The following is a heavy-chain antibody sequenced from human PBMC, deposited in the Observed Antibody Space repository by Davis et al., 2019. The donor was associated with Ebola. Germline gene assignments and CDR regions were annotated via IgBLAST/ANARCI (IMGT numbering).Heavy chain of an antibody. V-gene: IGHV4-34*01. Sequence: SETLSLTCAVYGESFSGYYWSWIRQPPGKGLEWIGEINHSGSTNYNPSLKSRVTISVDTSKNQFSLKLSSVTAADTAVYYCAGYGDYFLGWGQGTLVTVSS. CDR3: AGYGDYFLG. D-gene: IGHD4-17*01. CDR2: INHSGST. J-gene: IGHJ4*02. CDR1: GESFSGYY.